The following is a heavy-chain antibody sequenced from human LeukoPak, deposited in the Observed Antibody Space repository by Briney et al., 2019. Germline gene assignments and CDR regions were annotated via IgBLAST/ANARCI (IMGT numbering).Heavy chain of an antibody. D-gene: IGHD5-24*01. CDR3: ARITGGYNLMDY. CDR1: GFTFSRYW. Sequence: GGSLRLSCAASGFTFSRYWMHWVRQAPGKGLVWVSRISDEGSHTFYADSVKGRFAMSRDNARNTLYLQMNSLRVEDTAVYYCARITGGYNLMDYWGQGTLVTVSS. CDR2: ISDEGSHT. V-gene: IGHV3-74*01. J-gene: IGHJ4*02.